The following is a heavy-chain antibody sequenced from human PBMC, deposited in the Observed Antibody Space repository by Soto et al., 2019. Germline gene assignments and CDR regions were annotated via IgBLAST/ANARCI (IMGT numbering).Heavy chain of an antibody. CDR2: ITFSGNTV. V-gene: IGHV3-11*01. J-gene: IGHJ6*02. CDR1: GFTFSDSY. Sequence: WGSLRLSCAASGFTFSDSYMSWIRQAPGKGLEWISYITFSGNTVYYADSLKGRFTTSRDNAKNSLYLQMNRLRAEDTAVYYCARVSWREKYGMDVWGQGTTVTVSS. CDR3: ARVSWREKYGMDV.